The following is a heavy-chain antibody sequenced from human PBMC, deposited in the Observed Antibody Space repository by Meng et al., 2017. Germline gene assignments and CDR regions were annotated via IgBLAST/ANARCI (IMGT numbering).Heavy chain of an antibody. Sequence: QVQFVQSGAEVKSSGASVRDSGDAYGYTFTDNDLHWVRQAPGLGPEWMGRIHPKSGDTDYAQKCRGKVTMTRDTSIRTADMELSRLISDDTAVYYCTGGGNYGDYLDWWGQGTLVTVSS. V-gene: IGHV1-2*06. J-gene: IGHJ4*02. CDR3: TGGGNYGDYLDW. D-gene: IGHD4-17*01. CDR1: GYTFTDND. CDR2: IHPKSGDT.